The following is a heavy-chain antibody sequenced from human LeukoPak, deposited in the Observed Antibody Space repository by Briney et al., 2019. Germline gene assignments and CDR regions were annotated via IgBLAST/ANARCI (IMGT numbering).Heavy chain of an antibody. CDR2: IYYSGST. J-gene: IGHJ5*02. D-gene: IGHD3-10*01. CDR3: AREILLWFGELSYNWFDP. V-gene: IGHV4-59*01. Sequence: SETLSLTCPVSGGSISSYYWSWIRQPPGKGLEWIGYIYYSGSTNYNPSLKSRVTISVDASKNQFSLKLSSVTAADTAVYYCAREILLWFGELSYNWFDPWGQGTLVTVSS. CDR1: GGSISSYY.